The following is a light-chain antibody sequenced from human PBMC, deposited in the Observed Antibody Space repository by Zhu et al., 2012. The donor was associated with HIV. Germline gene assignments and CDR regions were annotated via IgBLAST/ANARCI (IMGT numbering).Light chain of an antibody. CDR1: EAINIY. CDR2: DTS. V-gene: IGKV1-9*01. J-gene: IGKJ3*01. CDR3: QQLNTYPLFT. Sequence: DVQLTQSPSFLSASVGDRVTITCRASEAINIYLAWYQQKPGKAPKLLIYDTSILQSGVPSTFSGSGSGTEFTLTISSLQPEDFATYYCQQLNTYPLFTFGPGTKVDIK.